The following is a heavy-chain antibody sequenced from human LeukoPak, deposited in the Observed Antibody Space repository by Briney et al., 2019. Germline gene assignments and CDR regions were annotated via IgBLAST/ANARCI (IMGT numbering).Heavy chain of an antibody. V-gene: IGHV4-39*01. CDR1: GGSISSSSYY. D-gene: IGHD6-6*01. J-gene: IGHJ4*02. Sequence: PSETLSLTCTVSGGSISSSSYYWGWIRQPPGKGLEWIGSIYYSGSTYYNPSLKSRVTISVDTSKNQFSLKLSSVTAADTAVYYCASLGYDPSSSSPYAFDYWGQGTLVTVFS. CDR2: IYYSGST. CDR3: ASLGYDPSSSSPYAFDY.